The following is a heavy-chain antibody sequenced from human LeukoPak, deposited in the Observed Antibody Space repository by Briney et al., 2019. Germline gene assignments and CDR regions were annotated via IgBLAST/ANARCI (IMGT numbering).Heavy chain of an antibody. Sequence: SETLSLTCTVSGGSISSSSYYWGWIRQPPGKGLEWIGSIYYSGSTYYNPSLKSRVTISVDTSKNQFSLKLSSVTAADTAVYYCARRSDSSSWFDYWGQGTLVTVSS. J-gene: IGHJ4*02. CDR3: ARRSDSSSWFDY. CDR1: GGSISSSSYY. CDR2: IYYSGST. V-gene: IGHV4-39*01. D-gene: IGHD6-13*01.